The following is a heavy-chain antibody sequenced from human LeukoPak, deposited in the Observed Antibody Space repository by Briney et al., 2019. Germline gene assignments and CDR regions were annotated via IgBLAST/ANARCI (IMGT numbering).Heavy chain of an antibody. V-gene: IGHV4-38-2*02. D-gene: IGHD3-3*01. CDR1: GYSISSGYY. J-gene: IGHJ5*02. CDR3: AREPSLYDVWSGPINWFDP. Sequence: SETLSLTCTVSGYSISSGYYWGWIRQPPGKGLEWIGSIYHSGSTYYNPSLKSRVTISVDTSKNQFSLKLSSVTAADTAVYYCAREPSLYDVWSGPINWFDPWGQGTLVTVSS. CDR2: IYHSGST.